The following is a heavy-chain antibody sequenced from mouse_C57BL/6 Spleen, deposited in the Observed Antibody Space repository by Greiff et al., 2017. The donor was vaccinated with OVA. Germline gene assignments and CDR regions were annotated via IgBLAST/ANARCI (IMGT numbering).Heavy chain of an antibody. J-gene: IGHJ1*03. CDR1: GFSFNTYA. CDR3: VKGHYYGSSYGYFDV. V-gene: IGHV10-1*01. D-gene: IGHD1-1*01. CDR2: IRSKSNNYAT. Sequence: EVKLMESGGGLVQPKGSLKLSCAASGFSFNTYAMNWVRQAPGKGLEWVARIRSKSNNYATYYADSVKDRFTISRDDSESMLYLQMNNLKTEDTAMYYCVKGHYYGSSYGYFDVWGTGTTVTVSS.